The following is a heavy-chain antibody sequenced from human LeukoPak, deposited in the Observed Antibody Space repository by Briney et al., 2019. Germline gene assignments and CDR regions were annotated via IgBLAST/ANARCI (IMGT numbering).Heavy chain of an antibody. CDR1: GFTFSSYA. D-gene: IGHD6-13*01. J-gene: IGHJ3*02. CDR3: ARDWPSEWQHLPDYDAVDI. CDR2: ISGSGGNT. V-gene: IGHV3-23*01. Sequence: GGSLILSCAASGFTFSSYAMSWVRQPPGKGLNWVSSISGSGGNTFYADSVKGRFTISRDNSKNTLYLQMNSLRAEDTAVYYCARDWPSEWQHLPDYDAVDIWGQGTMVTVSS.